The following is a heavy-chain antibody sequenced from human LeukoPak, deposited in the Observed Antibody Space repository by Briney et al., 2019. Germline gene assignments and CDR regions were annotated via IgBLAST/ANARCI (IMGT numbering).Heavy chain of an antibody. J-gene: IGHJ6*02. V-gene: IGHV4-59*01. CDR1: GGSISSYY. Sequence: PSETLSLTCTVSGGSISSYYWSWIRHPPGKGLEWIGYIYYSGSTNYNPSLKSRVTISVDTSKNQFSLKLSSVTAADTAVYYCARGLHRYYDFWSGQERDYGMDVWGQGTTVTVSS. CDR3: ARGLHRYYDFWSGQERDYGMDV. D-gene: IGHD3-3*01. CDR2: IYYSGST.